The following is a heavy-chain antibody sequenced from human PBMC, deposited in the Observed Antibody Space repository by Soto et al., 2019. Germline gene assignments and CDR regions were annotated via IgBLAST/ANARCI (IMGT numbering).Heavy chain of an antibody. CDR1: GGTFSNFA. Sequence: VLLEQSGAEVKKPGSSVKVSCKTSGGTFSNFAISWVRLAPGQGLEWMGVIIPKFSAPTYAQKFQGRVMITADESTSSAVMELSSLRSEDTAVYFCGRDRVMRGNSYSYGMDVWGQGTTVIVSS. V-gene: IGHV1-69*12. D-gene: IGHD2-21*01. CDR2: IIPKFSAP. J-gene: IGHJ6*02. CDR3: GRDRVMRGNSYSYGMDV.